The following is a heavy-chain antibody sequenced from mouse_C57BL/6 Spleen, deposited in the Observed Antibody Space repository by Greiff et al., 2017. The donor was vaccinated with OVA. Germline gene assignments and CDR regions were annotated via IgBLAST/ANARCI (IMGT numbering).Heavy chain of an antibody. D-gene: IGHD2-3*01. J-gene: IGHJ2*01. V-gene: IGHV5-17*01. CDR2: ISSGSSTI. CDR3: ARASYDGYFDY. CDR1: GFTFSDYG. Sequence: EVQGVESGGGLVKPGGSLKLSCAASGFTFSDYGMHWVRQAPEKGLEWVAYISSGSSTIYYADTVKGRFTISRDNAKNTLFLQMTSLRSEDTAMYYCARASYDGYFDYWGQGTTLTVSS.